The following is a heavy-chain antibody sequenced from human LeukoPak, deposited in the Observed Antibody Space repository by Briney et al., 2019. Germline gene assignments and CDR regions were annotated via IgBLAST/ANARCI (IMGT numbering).Heavy chain of an antibody. D-gene: IGHD2-2*01. CDR2: ISYSGST. V-gene: IGHV4-59*08. CDR3: ARHKGPARSFDY. Sequence: PSETLSLTCTVSGGSISSYYWSWIRQPPGKGLEWIGYISYSGSTNYNPSLKSRVTISVDTSRNQFSLKLSSFTAADTAVYYCARHKGPARSFDYWGQGTLVTVSS. J-gene: IGHJ4*02. CDR1: GGSISSYY.